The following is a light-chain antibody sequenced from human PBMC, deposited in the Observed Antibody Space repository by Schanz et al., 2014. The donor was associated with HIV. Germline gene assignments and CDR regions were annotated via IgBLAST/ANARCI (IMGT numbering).Light chain of an antibody. Sequence: EVVMTQSPATLSVSPGERATLSCRASQSISFNVAWYQQKPGQAPRLVMYDAATRATGIPARFSGSRSGTEFTLTISSLQSEDFAVYYCQQYKDWPPVTFGQGTKLEIK. CDR1: QSISFN. CDR3: QQYKDWPPVT. CDR2: DAA. V-gene: IGKV3-15*01. J-gene: IGKJ2*01.